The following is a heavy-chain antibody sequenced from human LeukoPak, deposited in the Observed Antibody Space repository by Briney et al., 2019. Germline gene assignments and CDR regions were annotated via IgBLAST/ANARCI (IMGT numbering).Heavy chain of an antibody. CDR1: GFTFSSYS. J-gene: IGHJ3*02. D-gene: IGHD4-17*01. CDR2: ISSSSSYI. Sequence: GGSLRLSCAASGFTFSSYSMNWVRQAPGKGLEWVSSISSSSSYIYYADSVKGRFTISRDHAKNSLYLQMNSLRAEDTAVYYCARVWEPGDYTAFDIWGQGTMVTVSS. V-gene: IGHV3-21*01. CDR3: ARVWEPGDYTAFDI.